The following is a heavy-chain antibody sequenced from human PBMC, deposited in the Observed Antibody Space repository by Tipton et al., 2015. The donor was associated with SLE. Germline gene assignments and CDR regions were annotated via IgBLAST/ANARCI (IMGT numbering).Heavy chain of an antibody. J-gene: IGHJ6*03. CDR3: ARDLKGLRGTWYYYMDV. CDR1: GGSISSSSYY. Sequence: LSLTCTVSGGSISSSSYYWGWIRQPPGKGLEWIGSIYYSGSTYYNPSLKSRVTISVDTSKNQFSLKLSSVTAADTAVYYCARDLKGLRGTWYYYMDVWGKGTTVTVSS. CDR2: IYYSGST. D-gene: IGHD3-16*01. V-gene: IGHV4-39*07.